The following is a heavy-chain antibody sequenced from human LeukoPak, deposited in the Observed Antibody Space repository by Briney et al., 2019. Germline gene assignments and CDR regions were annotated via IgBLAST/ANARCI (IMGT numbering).Heavy chain of an antibody. CDR2: ISSTGKTI. Sequence: GGSLRLSCAASGFTFSTYRMNWVRQAPGRGLEWVSYISSTGKTIFYADSVRGRFTISRDNAKSSLYLQMHGLRADDTAVYYCAKDRGYSYGISEYWGQGTLVTVSS. CDR3: AKDRGYSYGISEY. J-gene: IGHJ4*02. CDR1: GFTFSTYR. D-gene: IGHD5-18*01. V-gene: IGHV3-48*04.